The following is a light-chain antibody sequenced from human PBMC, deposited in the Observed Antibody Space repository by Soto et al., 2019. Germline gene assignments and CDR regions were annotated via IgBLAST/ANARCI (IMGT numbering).Light chain of an antibody. CDR1: QTVSSAR. J-gene: IGKJ1*01. V-gene: IGKV3-20*01. CDR3: HQYGSSPWT. Sequence: EIVLKKSPGTLSLYTGERATLSCRASQTVSSARLAWFQQKPGQAPRLLIYGASSRAPGIPDRFSGSGSETDFTLTITRLESEDFAVYSCHQYGSSPWTFGQGTKVDI. CDR2: GAS.